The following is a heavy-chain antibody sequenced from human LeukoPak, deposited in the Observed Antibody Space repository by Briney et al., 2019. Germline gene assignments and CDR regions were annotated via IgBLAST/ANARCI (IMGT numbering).Heavy chain of an antibody. CDR2: IYHSGST. Sequence: KSSETLSLTCAVSGYSICSGYYWGWIRQPPGKGLEWIGSIYHSGSTYYNPSLKSRVTISVDTSKNQFSLKLSSVTAADTAVYYCARVGDLDAFDIWGQGTMVTVSS. J-gene: IGHJ3*02. D-gene: IGHD3-16*01. V-gene: IGHV4-38-2*01. CDR1: GYSICSGYY. CDR3: ARVGDLDAFDI.